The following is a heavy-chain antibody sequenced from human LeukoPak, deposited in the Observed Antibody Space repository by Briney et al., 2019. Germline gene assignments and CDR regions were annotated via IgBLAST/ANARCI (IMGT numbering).Heavy chain of an antibody. CDR3: ARGYCTNAVCSLGPTQA. D-gene: IGHD2-8*01. Sequence: PSETLSLTCAVYGGSFSGYYWNWIRQPPGKGLEWIGEINHSGSTNYNPSLKSRVTISVDTSKNQFSLKLSSVTAADTAVYYCARGYCTNAVCSLGPTQAWGQGTLVTVSS. J-gene: IGHJ4*02. V-gene: IGHV4-34*01. CDR2: INHSGST. CDR1: GGSFSGYY.